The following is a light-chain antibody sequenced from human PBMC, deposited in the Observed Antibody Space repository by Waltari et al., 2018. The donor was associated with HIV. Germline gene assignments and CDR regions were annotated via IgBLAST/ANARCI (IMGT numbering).Light chain of an antibody. V-gene: IGKV3-15*01. J-gene: IGKJ1*01. CDR3: QQFYIWPRT. Sequence: VMTQSPVTLSVSPGERATLSCRASQSISTNLAWYQQKPVLAPRLLIYGASTRATGVPARFSGSGSGTEFTLTITGLQSEDFGVYYCQQFYIWPRTFGQGTKLEIK. CDR2: GAS. CDR1: QSISTN.